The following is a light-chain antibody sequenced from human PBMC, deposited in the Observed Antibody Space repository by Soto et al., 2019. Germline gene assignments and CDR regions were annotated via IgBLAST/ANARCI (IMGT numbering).Light chain of an antibody. CDR2: GTS. V-gene: IGKV3-20*01. CDR3: QQYGGSTRT. J-gene: IGKJ1*01. CDR1: QSVSSSY. Sequence: EIVLTQSPGTLSLSPGERATLSCRASQSVSSSYLAWYQHKPGQAPRLLISGTSSRATGVPDRITGSGSGTDFTLSISRLEPEDFAMYYCQQYGGSTRTFGQGTKVDIK.